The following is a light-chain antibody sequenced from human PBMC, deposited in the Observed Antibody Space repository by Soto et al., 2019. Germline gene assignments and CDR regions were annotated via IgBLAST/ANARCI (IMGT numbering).Light chain of an antibody. CDR2: GAS. CDR1: QSVSSSF. V-gene: IGKV3-20*01. Sequence: EIVLTQSPGTLSLSPGERATRSCRASQSVSSSFLAWYQQKPGQAPRLLIYGASSRATGIPDRFSGSGSGTDFTLTINRLDPEDFAVFYCQQYGSSPYTFGQGTKLEIK. CDR3: QQYGSSPYT. J-gene: IGKJ2*01.